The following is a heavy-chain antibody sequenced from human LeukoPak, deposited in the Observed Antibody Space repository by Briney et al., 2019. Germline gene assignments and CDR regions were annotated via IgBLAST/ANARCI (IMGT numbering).Heavy chain of an antibody. CDR3: ARDRISYGDYSFDY. D-gene: IGHD4-17*01. J-gene: IGHJ4*02. V-gene: IGHV3-21*01. CDR1: GFTFSSYS. Sequence: GGSLRLSCAASGFTFSSYSMNWVRQAPGKGLEWVSSISSSSSYIYYTDSVKGRFTISRDNAKNSLYLQMNSLRAEDTAVYYCARDRISYGDYSFDYWGQGTLATVSS. CDR2: ISSSSSYI.